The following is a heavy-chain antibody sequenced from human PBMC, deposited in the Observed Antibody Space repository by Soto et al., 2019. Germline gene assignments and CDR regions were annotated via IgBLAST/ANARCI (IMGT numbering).Heavy chain of an antibody. Sequence: GGSLRLSCAASGFTFSSYAMHWVRQAPGKGLEWVAVISYDGSNKYYADSVKGRFTISRDNSKNTLYLQMNSLRAEDTAVYYCARARKYKDYDFWSGYWPNYYYYGMDVWGQGTTVTVSS. V-gene: IGHV3-30-3*01. CDR1: GFTFSSYA. CDR3: ARARKYKDYDFWSGYWPNYYYYGMDV. CDR2: ISYDGSNK. J-gene: IGHJ6*02. D-gene: IGHD3-3*01.